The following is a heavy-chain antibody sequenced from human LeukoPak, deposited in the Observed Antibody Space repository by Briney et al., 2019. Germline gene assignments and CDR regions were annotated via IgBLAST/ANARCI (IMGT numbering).Heavy chain of an antibody. Sequence: GESLKISCKASGYSFTSYWIGWVRQMPGKGLEWLGIIYPGDSGTRYSPSFRGQVTISADKSISTAFLQWSSLKASDTAMYYCAVPDIRGPAGSLDYWGQGTLVTVSS. CDR1: GYSFTSYW. J-gene: IGHJ4*02. CDR2: IYPGDSGT. V-gene: IGHV5-51*01. CDR3: AVPDIRGPAGSLDY. D-gene: IGHD3-3*02.